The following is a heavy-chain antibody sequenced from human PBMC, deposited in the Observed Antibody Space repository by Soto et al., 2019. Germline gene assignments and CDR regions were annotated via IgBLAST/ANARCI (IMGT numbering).Heavy chain of an antibody. J-gene: IGHJ4*02. CDR3: AREGPIYSGYGFDY. D-gene: IGHD5-12*01. Sequence: QVQLVQSGAEVKKPGASVKVSCKASGYTFTGYYMHWVRQAPGQGREWMGWINPNSGGTNYAQKFQGRVTMTRDTSISTAEMERSRLRSDDTAVYYCAREGPIYSGYGFDYWGQGTLVTVSS. CDR2: INPNSGGT. CDR1: GYTFTGYY. V-gene: IGHV1-2*02.